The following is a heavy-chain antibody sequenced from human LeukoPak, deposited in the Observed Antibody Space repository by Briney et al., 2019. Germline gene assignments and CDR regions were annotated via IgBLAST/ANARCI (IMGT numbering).Heavy chain of an antibody. Sequence: GGSLRLSCAASGFAFSSYGMIWVRQAPGKGLEWISYISSSSNTIYYADSVKGRFTISRDNAKNSLYLQVSSLRAEDTAVYYCARDPGLMRAAACGDYWGQGTLVIVSS. CDR3: ARDPGLMRAAACGDY. J-gene: IGHJ4*02. CDR2: ISSSSNTI. D-gene: IGHD6-13*01. V-gene: IGHV3-48*01. CDR1: GFAFSSYG.